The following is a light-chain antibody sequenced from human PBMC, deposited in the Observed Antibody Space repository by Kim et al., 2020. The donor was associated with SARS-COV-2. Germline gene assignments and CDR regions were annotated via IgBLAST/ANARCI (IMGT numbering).Light chain of an antibody. Sequence: GQSTTISCTGTSSDVGGYNYVSGFQQHPGKAPKLMIHEVTSRPSGVTNRFSGSKSGNTASLTISGLQAEDEADYYCSSYTSSRTRVFGGGTQLTVL. J-gene: IGLJ3*02. CDR1: SSDVGGYNY. CDR2: EVT. CDR3: SSYTSSRTRV. V-gene: IGLV2-14*03.